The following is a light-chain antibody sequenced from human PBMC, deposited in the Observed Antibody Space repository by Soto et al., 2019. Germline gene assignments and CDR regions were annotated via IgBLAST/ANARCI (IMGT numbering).Light chain of an antibody. Sequence: GDRVTITCRASQSINNRLAWYQQKSGKAPKLLIYDASSLESGVPSRFSGSGSGTEFTLTISSLQPDDFATYYGQQYNRYSWTFGQGTKVEIK. CDR3: QQYNRYSWT. V-gene: IGKV1-5*01. CDR2: DAS. CDR1: QSINNR. J-gene: IGKJ1*01.